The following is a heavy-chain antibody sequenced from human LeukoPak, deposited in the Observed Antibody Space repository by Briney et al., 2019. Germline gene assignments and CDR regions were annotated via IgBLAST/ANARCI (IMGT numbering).Heavy chain of an antibody. D-gene: IGHD3-9*01. CDR1: GYTFTSYY. V-gene: IGHV1-46*01. CDR2: INPSGGST. CDR3: ARGRVYYDILTGYYPDYYFDY. Sequence: ASVKVSCKASGYTFTSYYMHWVRQAPGQGLEWMGIINPSGGSTSYAQKFQGRVTMTRDTSTSTVYMELSSLRSEDTAVHYCARGRVYYDILTGYYPDYYFDYWGQGTLVTVSS. J-gene: IGHJ4*02.